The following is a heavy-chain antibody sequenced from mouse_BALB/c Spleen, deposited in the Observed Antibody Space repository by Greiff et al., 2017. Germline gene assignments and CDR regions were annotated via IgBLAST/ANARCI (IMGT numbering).Heavy chain of an antibody. Sequence: EVQVVESGGGLVKPGGSLKLSCAASGFTFSDYYMYWVRQTPEKRLEWVTTISDGGSYTYYPDSVKGRFTISRDNAKNNLYLQMSSLKSEDTAMYYCARDPFTTGTYWGQGTLVTVSA. J-gene: IGHJ3*01. V-gene: IGHV5-4*02. D-gene: IGHD1-1*01. CDR1: GFTFSDYY. CDR2: ISDGGSYT. CDR3: ARDPFTTGTY.